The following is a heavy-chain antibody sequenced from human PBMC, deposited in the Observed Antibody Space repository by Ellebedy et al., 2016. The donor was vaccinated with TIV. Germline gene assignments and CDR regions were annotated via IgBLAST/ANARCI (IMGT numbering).Heavy chain of an antibody. V-gene: IGHV3-48*04. D-gene: IGHD3-22*01. CDR1: GFSFSTYS. Sequence: GESLKISCAASGFSFSTYSMNWVRQAPGKGLEWVAHINSGSGMILYADSVKGRFTISRDNAQNSLYLQMNSLRAEDTAVYYCARDLQPYYYDSSGYLVENWFDPWGQGTLVTVSS. CDR2: INSGSGMI. J-gene: IGHJ5*02. CDR3: ARDLQPYYYDSSGYLVENWFDP.